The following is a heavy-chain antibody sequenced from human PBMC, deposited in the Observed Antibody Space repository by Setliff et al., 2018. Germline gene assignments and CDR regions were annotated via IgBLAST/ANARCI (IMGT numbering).Heavy chain of an antibody. D-gene: IGHD6-25*01. CDR1: GYSFTLYA. CDR3: ARGYCDGIGCPAPLYYLDS. Sequence: GASVKVSCKASGYSFTLYAMHWMRQAPGQRLEWTGWMNIDNGKTEYSQEFQDRVTFTRDTFAETAYMELRSLTSDDMAVYYCARGYCDGIGCPAPLYYLDSWGQGTLVTVSS. V-gene: IGHV1-3*03. CDR2: MNIDNGKT. J-gene: IGHJ4*02.